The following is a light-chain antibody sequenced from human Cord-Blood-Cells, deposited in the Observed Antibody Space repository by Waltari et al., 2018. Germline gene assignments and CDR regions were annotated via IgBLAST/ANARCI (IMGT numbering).Light chain of an antibody. V-gene: IGKV3-11*01. J-gene: IGKJ4*01. Sequence: EIVLTHSPATLSLSPRERATLSCRASQSVSSYLSWYQQKPGQAPRLLIYDASNRATGIPARFSGSGSGTDFTLTISSLEPEDFAVYYCQQRSNWPPAFGGGTKVEIK. CDR2: DAS. CDR1: QSVSSY. CDR3: QQRSNWPPA.